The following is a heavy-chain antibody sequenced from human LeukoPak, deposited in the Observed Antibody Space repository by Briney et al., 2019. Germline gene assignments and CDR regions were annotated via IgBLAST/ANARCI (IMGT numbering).Heavy chain of an antibody. CDR3: ARAWGPGIAAAETGYYYGMDV. D-gene: IGHD6-13*01. CDR2: INAGNGNT. V-gene: IGHV1-3*01. Sequence: ASVKVSCKASGYTFTSYAMHWVRQAPGQRLEWMGWINAGNGNTKYSQRFQGRVTITRDTSASTAYMELSSLRSEDTAVYYCARAWGPGIAAAETGYYYGMDVWAKGPRSPSP. CDR1: GYTFTSYA. J-gene: IGHJ6*02.